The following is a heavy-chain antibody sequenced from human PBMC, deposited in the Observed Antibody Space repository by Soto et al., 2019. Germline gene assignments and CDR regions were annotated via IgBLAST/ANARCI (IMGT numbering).Heavy chain of an antibody. CDR1: GGTCSIYA. CDR3: ARGMYSSSLNYYFGMDV. V-gene: IGHV1-69*13. D-gene: IGHD6-6*01. CDR2: IIPIFGTA. Sequence: SVKVSCKASGGTCSIYAISCVLQSPVQWLDWMGGIIPIFGTANYAQKLQGRVTITADESTSTAYMELSSLRSEDTAVYYCARGMYSSSLNYYFGMDVWAQGTTVTVSS. J-gene: IGHJ6*02.